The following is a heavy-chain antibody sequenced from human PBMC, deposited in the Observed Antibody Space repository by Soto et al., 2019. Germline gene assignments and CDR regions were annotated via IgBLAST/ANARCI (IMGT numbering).Heavy chain of an antibody. J-gene: IGHJ5*02. D-gene: IGHD5-18*01. Sequence: GASVKVSCKACGYTFTRYWMHWLRQAPGQVLGWMGIIKASGGSTSYAQKFQGRVTMTRDTPTSTVYMELSSLRSEDTAVYYCARDSRGHSYGYAAAGKFDPWGQGTLVTVSS. V-gene: IGHV1-46*01. CDR3: ARDSRGHSYGYAAAGKFDP. CDR2: IKASGGST. CDR1: GYTFTRYW.